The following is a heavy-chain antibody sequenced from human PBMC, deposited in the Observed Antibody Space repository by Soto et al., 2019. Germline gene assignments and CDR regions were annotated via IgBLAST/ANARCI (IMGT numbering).Heavy chain of an antibody. D-gene: IGHD3-10*01. V-gene: IGHV1-69*02. CDR2: IIPILGIA. Sequence: ASVKVSCKASGGTFSSYTISWVRQAPGQGLEWMGRIIPILGIANYAQKFQGRVTITADKSTSTAYMELSSLRSEDTAVYYCARAPRELLYWFDPWGQGTLVTVSS. J-gene: IGHJ5*02. CDR1: GGTFSSYT. CDR3: ARAPRELLYWFDP.